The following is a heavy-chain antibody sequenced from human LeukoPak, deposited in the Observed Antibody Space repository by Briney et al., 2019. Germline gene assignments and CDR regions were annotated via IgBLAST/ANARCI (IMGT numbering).Heavy chain of an antibody. J-gene: IGHJ4*02. Sequence: PGGSLRLSCAASGFTFSSYAMSWVRQAPGKGLEWVSAISGSGGSTYYAGSVKGRFTISRDNSKNTLYLQMNSLRAEDTAVYYCAKDLLAYAYYYGSGSYYNNGPDFDYWGQGTLVTVSS. CDR1: GFTFSSYA. CDR2: ISGSGGST. D-gene: IGHD3-10*01. CDR3: AKDLLAYAYYYGSGSYYNNGPDFDY. V-gene: IGHV3-23*01.